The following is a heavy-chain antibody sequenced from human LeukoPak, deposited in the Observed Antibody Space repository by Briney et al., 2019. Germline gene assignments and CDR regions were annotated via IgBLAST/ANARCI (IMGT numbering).Heavy chain of an antibody. D-gene: IGHD6-13*01. V-gene: IGHV3-23*01. CDR1: GFTFSSFA. CDR2: ISGSGTNT. Sequence: GGSLRLSCAASGFTFSSFALSWVRQAPGKGLEWVSAISGSGTNTYYADSEKGRFTISRDNSENTLYMQVNSLKAEDTAIYFCARGKAAIGSRTAFDYWGQGTLVTVSS. J-gene: IGHJ4*02. CDR3: ARGKAAIGSRTAFDY.